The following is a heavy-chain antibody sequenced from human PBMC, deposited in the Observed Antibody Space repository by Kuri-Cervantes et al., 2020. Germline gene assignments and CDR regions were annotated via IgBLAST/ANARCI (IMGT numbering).Heavy chain of an antibody. CDR1: GGSISSSSYY. Sequence: GSLRLSCTVSGGSISSSSYYWGWIRQPPGKGLGWIGSIYYSGSTYYNPSLKSRVTISVDTSKNQFSLKLSSVTAADTAVYYCARSGYVFLVFDYWGQGTLVTVSS. V-gene: IGHV4-39*07. CDR3: ARSGYVFLVFDY. J-gene: IGHJ4*02. CDR2: IYYSGST. D-gene: IGHD5-12*01.